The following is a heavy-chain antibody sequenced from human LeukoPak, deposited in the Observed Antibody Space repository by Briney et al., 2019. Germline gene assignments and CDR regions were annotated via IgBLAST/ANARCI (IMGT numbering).Heavy chain of an antibody. CDR1: GYTLTTYG. CDR3: ARRGYCTNGVCYTWWFDP. CDR2: IIAYDGNT. Sequence: GASLKVSSMPSGYTLTTYGICSVRQAPEEGRGRVGCIIAYDGNTNYAQKIQGRVTMTTDTSTSTAYMELRSLRSDDTAVYYCARRGYCTNGVCYTWWFDPWGQGTLVTVSS. J-gene: IGHJ5*02. V-gene: IGHV1-18*01. D-gene: IGHD2-8*01.